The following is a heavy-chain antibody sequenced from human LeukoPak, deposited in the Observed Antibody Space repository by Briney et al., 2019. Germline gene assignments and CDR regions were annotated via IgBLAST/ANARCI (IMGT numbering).Heavy chain of an antibody. J-gene: IGHJ3*02. CDR2: INEDGGKT. CDR1: GFSFVDYP. Sequence: GGSLRHTCAASGFSFVDYPMHWVRQAPGKGLEWVSLINEDGGKTFYADSVRGRFTISRDNSKNSLYLQMNSLRTEDTALYYCAKEIDPLGTNACDIWGQGTIVTVSS. CDR3: AKEIDPLGTNACDI. V-gene: IGHV3-43*02.